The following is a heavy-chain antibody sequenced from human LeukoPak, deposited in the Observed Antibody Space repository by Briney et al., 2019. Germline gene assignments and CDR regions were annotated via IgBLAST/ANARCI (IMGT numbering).Heavy chain of an antibody. CDR3: AKEAGYSSSWSWAFDI. D-gene: IGHD6-13*01. CDR2: ISYDGSNK. CDR1: GFTFSSYG. V-gene: IGHV3-30*18. Sequence: PGGSLRLSCAASGFTFSSYGMHWVRQAPGKGLEWVAVISYDGSNKYYADSVKGRFTISRDNSKNTLYLQMNSLRAEDTAVYYCAKEAGYSSSWSWAFDIWGQGTMVTVSS. J-gene: IGHJ3*02.